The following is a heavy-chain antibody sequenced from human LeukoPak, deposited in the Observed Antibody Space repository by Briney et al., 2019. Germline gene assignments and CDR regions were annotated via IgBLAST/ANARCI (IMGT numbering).Heavy chain of an antibody. CDR3: ARGYDFWSGYLDY. J-gene: IGHJ4*02. CDR2: ISYDGSNK. V-gene: IGHV3-30-3*01. CDR1: GFTFSSYA. Sequence: GGSLRLSCAASGFTFSSYAMHWVRQAPGKGLEWVAVISYDGSNKYYADSVKGRFTISRDNSKNTLYLQMNSLRAEDTAVYYCARGYDFWSGYLDYWGQGTLVTVSS. D-gene: IGHD3-3*01.